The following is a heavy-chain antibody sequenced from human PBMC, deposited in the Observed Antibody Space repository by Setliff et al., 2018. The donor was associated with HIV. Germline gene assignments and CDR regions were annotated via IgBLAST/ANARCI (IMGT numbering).Heavy chain of an antibody. D-gene: IGHD4-17*01. CDR1: GGSISGYY. J-gene: IGHJ6*02. Sequence: SETLSLTCAVYGGSISGYYWSWIRQSPGKGLEWIGEINDYGNTNYKPSLQSRVTISVDTSKNQVSLKVSSVTASDTAVYYCARDWTWDYGGYHYYGMDVWGQGTTVTVSS. V-gene: IGHV4-34*01. CDR2: INDYGNT. CDR3: ARDWTWDYGGYHYYGMDV.